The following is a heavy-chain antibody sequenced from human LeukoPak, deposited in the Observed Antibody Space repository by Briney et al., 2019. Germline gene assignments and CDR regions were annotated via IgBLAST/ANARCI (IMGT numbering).Heavy chain of an antibody. Sequence: PGGSLRLSCAASGFNFSNYWMSWVRQAPGGGLEWVANIKQDGGEKYYVDSVKGRFTISRDNAKNSLYLQMNSLRADDTAVYYCARGNWGSPLRYFDYWGQGTLVTVSS. CDR1: GFNFSNYW. J-gene: IGHJ4*02. CDR2: IKQDGGEK. V-gene: IGHV3-7*01. D-gene: IGHD7-27*01. CDR3: ARGNWGSPLRYFDY.